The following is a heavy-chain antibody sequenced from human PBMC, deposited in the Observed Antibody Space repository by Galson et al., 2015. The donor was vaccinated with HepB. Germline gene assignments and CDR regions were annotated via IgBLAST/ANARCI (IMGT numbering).Heavy chain of an antibody. J-gene: IGHJ4*02. V-gene: IGHV3-23*01. CDR2: ISGSGGFT. D-gene: IGHD3-3*01. Sequence: SLRLSCAVSGVTFSNYAMRWVRQAPGKGLEWVSGISGSGGFTYIADSVKGRFIISRDNSKSMLYLQMNSLRAEDTAVYYCAKDVYDQNYFDYWGQGTLVSVSS. CDR3: AKDVYDQNYFDY. CDR1: GVTFSNYA.